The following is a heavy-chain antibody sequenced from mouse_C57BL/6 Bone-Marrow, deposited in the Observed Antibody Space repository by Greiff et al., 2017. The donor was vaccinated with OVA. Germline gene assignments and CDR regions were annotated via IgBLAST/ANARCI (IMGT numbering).Heavy chain of an antibody. D-gene: IGHD4-1*01. V-gene: IGHV1-64*01. Sequence: QVQLKQPGAELVKPGASVKLSCKASSYTFTSYWMHWVKQRPGQGLEWIGMIHPNSGSTNYNEKFKSKATLTVDKSSSTAYMQLSSLTSEDSAVYYCARIGTGFAYWGQGTLVTVSA. CDR3: ARIGTGFAY. J-gene: IGHJ3*01. CDR2: IHPNSGST. CDR1: SYTFTSYW.